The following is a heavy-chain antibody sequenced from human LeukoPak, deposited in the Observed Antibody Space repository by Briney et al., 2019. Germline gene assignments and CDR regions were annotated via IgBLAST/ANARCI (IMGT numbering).Heavy chain of an antibody. Sequence: SVKVSCMASGGTFSIYAICWVRQAPGQGREWMGGIIPIFGTANYAQKFQGRVTITADESTSTAYIELSSLRSEDAAVYYCARSVATIPWDYWGQGTLVTVSS. CDR1: GGTFSIYA. CDR3: ARSVATIPWDY. V-gene: IGHV1-69*13. D-gene: IGHD5-12*01. CDR2: IIPIFGTA. J-gene: IGHJ4*02.